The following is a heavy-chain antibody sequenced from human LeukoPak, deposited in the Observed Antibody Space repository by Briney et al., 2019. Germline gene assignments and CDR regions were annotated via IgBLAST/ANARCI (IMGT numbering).Heavy chain of an antibody. J-gene: IGHJ3*02. CDR1: GFPFSRYS. D-gene: IGHD3-22*01. V-gene: IGHV3-21*01. CDR2: ISSSSSYI. Sequence: GGSLRLSCGAWGFPFSRYSVLCVRQAPGKGLEWVSSISSSSSYIYYADSVKGRFTISRDNATNSLYLQMNSLRAEDTAVYYCARDGDSSGYYQGDAFDIWGQGTMVTVSS. CDR3: ARDGDSSGYYQGDAFDI.